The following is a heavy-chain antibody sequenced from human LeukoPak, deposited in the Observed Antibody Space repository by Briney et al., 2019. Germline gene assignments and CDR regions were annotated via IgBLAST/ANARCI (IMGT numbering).Heavy chain of an antibody. CDR2: ISHSGST. V-gene: IGHV4-34*01. Sequence: PSETLSLTCAVYGGSFSGYYWSWIRQPPGKGLEWIGEISHSGSTNYNPSLKSRVTISVDTSKNQFSPKLSSVTAADTAVYYCARGRITMVRGVRGYFDYWGQGTLVTVSS. J-gene: IGHJ4*02. CDR1: GGSFSGYY. D-gene: IGHD3-10*01. CDR3: ARGRITMVRGVRGYFDY.